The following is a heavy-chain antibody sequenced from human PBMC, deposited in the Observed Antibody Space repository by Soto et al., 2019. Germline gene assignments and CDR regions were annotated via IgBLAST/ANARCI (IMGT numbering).Heavy chain of an antibody. CDR2: ISSYNGNT. CDR1: GYTFTSYG. Sequence: ASVKVSCKASGYTFTSYGISWVRQAPGQGLEWMGWISSYNGNTNYAQKVQGRVTMTTDKSMSTTYMELRSLRSDDTAVYYCARGPRYCSTTSCFSGVTWFDPWGQGTRVTVSS. V-gene: IGHV1-18*04. CDR3: ARGPRYCSTTSCFSGVTWFDP. D-gene: IGHD2-2*01. J-gene: IGHJ5*02.